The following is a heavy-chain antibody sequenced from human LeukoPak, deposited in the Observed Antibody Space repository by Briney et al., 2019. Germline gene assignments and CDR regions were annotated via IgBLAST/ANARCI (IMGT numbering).Heavy chain of an antibody. V-gene: IGHV3-53*01. Sequence: GGSLRLSCAASGFTVSSNYMSWVRQAPGKGLEWVSVIYSGGSTYYADSVKGRFTISRDNSKNTLYLQMNSLRAEDTAVYYCAKAYSLTVTLDYWGQGTLVTVSS. CDR1: GFTVSSNY. J-gene: IGHJ4*02. D-gene: IGHD4-17*01. CDR3: AKAYSLTVTLDY. CDR2: IYSGGST.